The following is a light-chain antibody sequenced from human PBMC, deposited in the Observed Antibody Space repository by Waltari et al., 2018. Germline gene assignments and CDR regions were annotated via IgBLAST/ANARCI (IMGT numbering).Light chain of an antibody. J-gene: IGKJ2*01. V-gene: IGKV1-33*01. CDR1: RDIKNF. Sequence: DIQMTQSPSFLSASVGDRVTITCQASRDIKNFLNWYQQKPGKAPKLLIYDASNLEIGVPSRFSGRGSGTHFTFTISSLQPEDVATYYCQQYDDFPPYIFGQGTKVDIK. CDR2: DAS. CDR3: QQYDDFPPYI.